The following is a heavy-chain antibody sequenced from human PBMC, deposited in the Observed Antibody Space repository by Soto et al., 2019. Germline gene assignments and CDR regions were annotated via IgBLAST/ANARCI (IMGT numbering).Heavy chain of an antibody. CDR2: MNPNSGNT. J-gene: IGHJ6*02. CDR3: ARANMDTAMAYYYYYGMDV. Sequence: QVQLVQSGAEVKKPGASVKVSCKASGYTFTSYDINWVRQATGQGLEWMGWMNPNSGNTGYAQKFQGRVTMTRNTSISTAYKELGRLRSEDPAVYYWARANMDTAMAYYYYYGMDVWGQGTTVTVSS. CDR1: GYTFTSYD. D-gene: IGHD5-18*01. V-gene: IGHV1-8*01.